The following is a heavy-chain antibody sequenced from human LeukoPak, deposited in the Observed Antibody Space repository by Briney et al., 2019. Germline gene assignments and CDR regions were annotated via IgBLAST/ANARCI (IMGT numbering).Heavy chain of an antibody. CDR2: IIPIFGTA. D-gene: IGHD3-3*01. J-gene: IGHJ3*02. CDR1: GYTFTGYY. CDR3: ARSGGNGVVIIGVAFDI. Sequence: GASVKVSCKASGYTFTGYYMHWVRQAPGQGLEWMGGIIPIFGTANYAQKFQGRVTITADESTSTAYMELSSLRSEDTAVYYCARSGGNGVVIIGVAFDIWGQGTMVTVSS. V-gene: IGHV1-69*13.